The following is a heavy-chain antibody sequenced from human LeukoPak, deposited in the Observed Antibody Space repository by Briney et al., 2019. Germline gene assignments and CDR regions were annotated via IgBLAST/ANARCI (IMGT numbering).Heavy chain of an antibody. J-gene: IGHJ4*02. CDR2: SDWDDDK. CDR1: GFSLSTSGMR. CDR3: ARIPTYGDYAYFDY. D-gene: IGHD4-17*01. Sequence: SGPVLVNAAQGFTLTCAFSGFSLSTSGMRVSWIRQPPGKALGWLARSDWDDDKFYNTPLKTRLTISKDTSKNQVVLTMTNMDPVDTAPYYCARIPTYGDYAYFDYWGQGTLVTVSS. V-gene: IGHV2-70*04.